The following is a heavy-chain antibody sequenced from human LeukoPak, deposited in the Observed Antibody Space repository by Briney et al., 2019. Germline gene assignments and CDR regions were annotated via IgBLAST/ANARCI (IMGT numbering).Heavy chain of an antibody. D-gene: IGHD3-22*01. CDR1: GGTFTSYA. V-gene: IGHV1-69*06. J-gene: IGHJ4*02. CDR2: IIPIFGTA. Sequence: SVKVSCKASGGTFTSYAISWVRQAPGQGLEWMGGIIPIFGTANYAQKFQGRVTITADKSTSTAYMELSSLRSEDTAVYYCATPDSYYDSSGYYYFDYWGQGTLVTVSS. CDR3: ATPDSYYDSSGYYYFDY.